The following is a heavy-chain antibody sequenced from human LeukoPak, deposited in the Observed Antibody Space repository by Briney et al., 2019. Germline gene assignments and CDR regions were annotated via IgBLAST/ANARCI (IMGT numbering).Heavy chain of an antibody. Sequence: ASVKVSCKASGYTFTGYYMHWVRQAPGQGLEWMGWINPNSGGTNYAQKFQGWVTMTRDTSISTAYMELSRLRSDDTAVYYCARMPYSSSWPRYYYYGMDVWGQGTTVTVSS. J-gene: IGHJ6*02. CDR2: INPNSGGT. CDR3: ARMPYSSSWPRYYYYGMDV. D-gene: IGHD6-13*01. CDR1: GYTFTGYY. V-gene: IGHV1-2*04.